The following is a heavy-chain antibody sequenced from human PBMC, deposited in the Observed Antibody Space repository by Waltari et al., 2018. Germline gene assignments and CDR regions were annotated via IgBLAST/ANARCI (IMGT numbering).Heavy chain of an antibody. Sequence: EVQLVESGGGLVKPGGSLRLSCAASGFTFSSYSMNWVGQAPGKGLEWVSSISSSSSYIYYADSVKGRFTISRDNAKNSLYLQMNSLRAEDTAVYYCARPLRGDYSFDLWGRGTLVTVSS. J-gene: IGHJ2*01. CDR2: ISSSSSYI. CDR1: GFTFSSYS. CDR3: ARPLRGDYSFDL. V-gene: IGHV3-21*01. D-gene: IGHD4-17*01.